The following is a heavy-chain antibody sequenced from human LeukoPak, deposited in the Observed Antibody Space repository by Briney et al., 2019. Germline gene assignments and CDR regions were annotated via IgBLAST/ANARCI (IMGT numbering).Heavy chain of an antibody. CDR2: INHSGST. Sequence: SETLSLTCAVYGGSFSGYYWSWIRQPPGKGLEWIGEINHSGSTNYNPSLKSRVTISVDTSKNQFSLKLSSVTAADTAVYYCARDGYSGYALDYWGQGTLVTVSS. CDR1: GGSFSGYY. V-gene: IGHV4-34*01. CDR3: ARDGYSGYALDY. J-gene: IGHJ4*02. D-gene: IGHD5-12*01.